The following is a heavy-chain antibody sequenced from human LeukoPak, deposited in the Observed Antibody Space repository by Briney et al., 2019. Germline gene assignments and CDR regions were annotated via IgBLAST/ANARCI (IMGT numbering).Heavy chain of an antibody. CDR2: IYPGDSDT. D-gene: IGHD3-22*01. CDR3: ARRMNSGYFYDAFHF. CDR1: GSRFTNYW. J-gene: IGHJ3*01. Sequence: GGPLQISCMGSGSRFTNYWIGWVRQMPGKGLEWMGIIYPGDSDTRYSASFQGQVTISADKSTSTPYLKRTSLQAHGPAILYLARRMNSGYFYDAFHFWGQGTMLSVPS. V-gene: IGHV5-51*01.